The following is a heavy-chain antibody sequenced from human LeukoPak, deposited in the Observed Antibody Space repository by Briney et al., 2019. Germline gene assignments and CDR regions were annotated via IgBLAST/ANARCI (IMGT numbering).Heavy chain of an antibody. J-gene: IGHJ5*02. V-gene: IGHV3-48*01. CDR2: ISSSSTI. CDR1: GFTFSSYS. Sequence: GGSLRLSCAASGFTFSSYSMNWVRQAPGKGLEWVSYISSSSTIYYADSVKGRFTISRDNAKNSLYLQVNSLRAEDTAVYYCARATYYDFWSGYFSWFDPWGQGTLVTVSS. D-gene: IGHD3-3*01. CDR3: ARATYYDFWSGYFSWFDP.